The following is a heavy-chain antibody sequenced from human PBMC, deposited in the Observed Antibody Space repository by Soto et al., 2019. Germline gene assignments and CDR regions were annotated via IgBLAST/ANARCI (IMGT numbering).Heavy chain of an antibody. CDR3: AVDASRAVGTTTGDYGMDV. CDR2: IIPIFGTD. J-gene: IGHJ6*02. CDR1: GGTFSSFA. V-gene: IGHV1-69*01. D-gene: IGHD1-26*01. Sequence: QVQLVQSGAEVKKPGSSVKVSCKASGGTFSSFAISWVRQAPGQGLEWMGGIIPIFGTDKYAQKFQGRVTISADESTGTAYMELSSLRSDDTAVYYCAVDASRAVGTTTGDYGMDVWGQGTTVTVSS.